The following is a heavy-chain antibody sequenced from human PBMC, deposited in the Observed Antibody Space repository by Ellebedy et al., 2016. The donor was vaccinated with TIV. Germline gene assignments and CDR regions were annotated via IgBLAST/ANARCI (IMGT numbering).Heavy chain of an antibody. V-gene: IGHV3-15*01. J-gene: IGHJ6*02. CDR3: TTDQVAVAGDYYYGMDV. D-gene: IGHD6-19*01. CDR2: IKSKTDGGTT. Sequence: GESLKISXAASGFTFSNAWMSWVRQAPGKGLEWVGRIKSKTDGGTTDYAAPVKGRFTISRDDSKNTLYLQMNSLKTEDTAVYYCTTDQVAVAGDYYYGMDVWGQGTTVTVSS. CDR1: GFTFSNAW.